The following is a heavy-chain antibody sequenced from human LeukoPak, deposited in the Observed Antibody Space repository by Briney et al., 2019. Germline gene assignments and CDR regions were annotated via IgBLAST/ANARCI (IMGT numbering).Heavy chain of an antibody. CDR3: ARISNWFDP. J-gene: IGHJ5*02. V-gene: IGHV4-4*02. CDR2: IFHSGTG. Sequence: SETLSLTCAVSGGSISSSNWWSWVRQPPGKGLEWIGEIFHSGTGNYNPSLKSRVTISVDKSNNQFSLRLTPVTAADTAVYYCARISNWFDPWGQGTLVTVSS. CDR1: GGSISSSNW.